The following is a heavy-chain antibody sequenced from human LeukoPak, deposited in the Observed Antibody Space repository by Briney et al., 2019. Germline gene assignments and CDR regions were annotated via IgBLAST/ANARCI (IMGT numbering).Heavy chain of an antibody. Sequence: GRSLRLSCAASGFTFSSYAMHWVRQAPGKGLEWVAVISYDGSNKYYADSVKGRFTISRDNSKNTLYLQMNSLRAEDTAVYYCAKDTGRPIAIAAATFDPWGQGTLVTVSS. CDR3: AKDTGRPIAIAAATFDP. CDR1: GFTFSSYA. D-gene: IGHD6-13*01. J-gene: IGHJ5*02. V-gene: IGHV3-30-3*01. CDR2: ISYDGSNK.